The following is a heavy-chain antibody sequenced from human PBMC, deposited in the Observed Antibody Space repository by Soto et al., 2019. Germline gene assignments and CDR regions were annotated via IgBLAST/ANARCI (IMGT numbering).Heavy chain of an antibody. Sequence: SETLSLTCTVSGGSISSYYWSWIRQPPGKGLEWIGYIYYSGSTNYNPSLKSRVTISVDTSKNQFSLKLSSVTAADTAVYYCARDRFGSSSWHFDYWGQGTLVTVSS. J-gene: IGHJ4*02. CDR2: IYYSGST. V-gene: IGHV4-59*01. CDR1: GGSISSYY. CDR3: ARDRFGSSSWHFDY. D-gene: IGHD6-13*01.